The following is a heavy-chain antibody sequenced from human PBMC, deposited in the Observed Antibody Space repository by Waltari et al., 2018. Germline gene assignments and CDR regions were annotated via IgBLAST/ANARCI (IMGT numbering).Heavy chain of an antibody. CDR3: ANTPPYYYDSSGYHGYAFDI. V-gene: IGHV1-8*02. CDR1: GYTFTSYY. CDR2: MNPNSGNT. J-gene: IGHJ3*02. D-gene: IGHD3-22*01. Sequence: QVQLVQSGAEVKKPGASVKVSCKASGYTFTSYYMHWVRQAPGHGLEWMGWMNPNSGNTGYAQKFQGRVTMTRNTSISTAYMELSSLRSEDTAVYYCANTPPYYYDSSGYHGYAFDIWGQGTMVTVSS.